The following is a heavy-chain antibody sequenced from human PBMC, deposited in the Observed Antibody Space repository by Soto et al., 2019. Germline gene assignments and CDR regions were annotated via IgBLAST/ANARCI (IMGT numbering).Heavy chain of an antibody. D-gene: IGHD1-26*01. V-gene: IGHV4-34*01. CDR1: GGSFSGYY. Sequence: SETLSLTCAVYGGSFSGYYWSWIRQPPGKGLEWIGEINHSGSTNYNPSLKSRVTISVDTSKNQFSLPLSSVTAADTAVYYCARHSGSYHKGQSYYFDYCGQGTLVTVSS. CDR2: INHSGST. J-gene: IGHJ4*02. CDR3: ARHSGSYHKGQSYYFDY.